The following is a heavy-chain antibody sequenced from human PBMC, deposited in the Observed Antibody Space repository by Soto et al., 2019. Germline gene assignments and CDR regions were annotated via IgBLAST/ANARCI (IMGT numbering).Heavy chain of an antibody. D-gene: IGHD7-27*01. V-gene: IGHV3-23*01. J-gene: IGHJ6*02. CDR1: GFTFSSYA. CDR3: AKETAGDVFSYYYYGMDV. Sequence: GGSLRLSCAASGFTFSSYAMSWVRQAPGKGLEWVSAISGSGGSTYYADSVKGRFTISRDNSKNTLYLQMNSLRAEDTAVYYCAKETAGDVFSYYYYGMDVWGQGTTVTVSS. CDR2: ISGSGGST.